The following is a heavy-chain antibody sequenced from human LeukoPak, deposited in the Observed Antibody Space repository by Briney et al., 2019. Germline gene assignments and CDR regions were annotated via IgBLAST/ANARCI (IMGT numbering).Heavy chain of an antibody. V-gene: IGHV3-30*02. CDR2: IRYDGSKK. Sequence: GGSLRLSCAASGFTFSSFGMHWVRQAPGKGLEWVAFIRYDGSKKYYADSVKGRFTFSRDNSKNTLYLQMNSLRAEDTAVYHCAKDTTGGYDEYYYYYLDVWGKGTTVTVSS. CDR1: GFTFSSFG. J-gene: IGHJ6*03. D-gene: IGHD5-12*01. CDR3: AKDTTGGYDEYYYYYLDV.